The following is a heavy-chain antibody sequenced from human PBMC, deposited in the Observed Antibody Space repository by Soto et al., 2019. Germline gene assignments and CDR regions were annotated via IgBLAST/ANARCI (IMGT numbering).Heavy chain of an antibody. D-gene: IGHD2-2*02. J-gene: IGHJ6*02. V-gene: IGHV1-18*04. CDR1: GYTLTSRG. Sequence: ASVNVSCKASGYTLTSRGISWVRQAPGQGLEWLGWISTYNSRTHYAQKVQGRVTMTTDTSTSTAYLDLRSLTFDDTAVYYCARARYCASPSCYKHYYYGMDTWGQGTTVTVSS. CDR3: ARARYCASPSCYKHYYYGMDT. CDR2: ISTYNSRT.